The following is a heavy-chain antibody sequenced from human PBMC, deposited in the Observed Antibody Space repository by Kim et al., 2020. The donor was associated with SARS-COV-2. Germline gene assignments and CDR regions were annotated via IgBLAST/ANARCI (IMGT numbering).Heavy chain of an antibody. CDR3: ARDMHYYGSGSYYDYYYYGMDV. D-gene: IGHD3-10*01. J-gene: IGHJ6*02. CDR1: GFTFSSYA. V-gene: IGHV3-30*04. CDR2: ISYDGSNK. Sequence: GGSLRLSCAASGFTFSSYAMHWVRQAPGKGLEWVAVISYDGSNKYYVDSVKGRFTISRDNSKNTLYLQMNSLRAEDTAVYYCARDMHYYGSGSYYDYYYYGMDVWGQGTTVTVSS.